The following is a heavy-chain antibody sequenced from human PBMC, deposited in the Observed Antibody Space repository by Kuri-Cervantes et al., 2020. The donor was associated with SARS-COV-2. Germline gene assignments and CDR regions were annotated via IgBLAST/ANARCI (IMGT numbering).Heavy chain of an antibody. D-gene: IGHD5-12*01. CDR2: IIPMYDAT. J-gene: IGHJ4*02. V-gene: IGHV1-69*13. Sequence: SVKVSCKASGGTFSSYAITWLRQAPGQGFEWMGRIIPMYDATDFAQKFQGRVTINADESTRTAYMELSSLSSEDTAVYYCARVDSTLVMSFDYYYFDCWGQGTLVTVSS. CDR3: ARVDSTLVMSFDYYYFDC. CDR1: GGTFSSYA.